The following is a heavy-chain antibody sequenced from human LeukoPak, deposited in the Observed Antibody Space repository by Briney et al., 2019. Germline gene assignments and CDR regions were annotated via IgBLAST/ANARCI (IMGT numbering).Heavy chain of an antibody. Sequence: GGSLRLSCAASGFTFDDYGMSWGRHAPGKGLEWVSGINWNGGSTGYADSVKGRFTIYRDNAKNSLYLQMNSLRAEDTALYYCATSTIAYYMDVWGKGTTVTVSS. D-gene: IGHD5/OR15-5a*01. CDR3: ATSTIAYYMDV. J-gene: IGHJ6*03. CDR2: INWNGGST. CDR1: GFTFDDYG. V-gene: IGHV3-20*04.